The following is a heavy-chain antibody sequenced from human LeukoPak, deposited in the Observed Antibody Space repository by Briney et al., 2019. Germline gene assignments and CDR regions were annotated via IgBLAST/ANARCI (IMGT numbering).Heavy chain of an antibody. CDR2: INPNSGGT. J-gene: IGHJ4*02. CDR3: ARAISSGWYYYFDY. V-gene: IGHV1-2*02. Sequence: ASVKVSCKASGYTFTGYYMHWVRQAPGQGLEWMGWINPNSGGTNYAQKFQGRVTMTRDTSISTAYMELSGLRSDDTAVYYCARAISSGWYYYFDYWGQGTLVTVSS. CDR1: GYTFTGYY. D-gene: IGHD6-19*01.